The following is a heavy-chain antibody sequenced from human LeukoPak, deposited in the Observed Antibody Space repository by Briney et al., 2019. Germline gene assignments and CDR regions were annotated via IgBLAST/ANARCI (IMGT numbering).Heavy chain of an antibody. V-gene: IGHV4-39*01. CDR3: ATSYYYDYRQIDY. Sequence: SETLSLTCTVSGDSISTSSYYWGWIRQPPGKGLEWLGSIYYSGSTYYNPSLKSRVTISVDTSKNQFSLNLYSVTAADTAVFYCATSYYYDYRQIDYWGQGTLVTVSS. CDR1: GDSISTSSYY. D-gene: IGHD3-22*01. J-gene: IGHJ4*02. CDR2: IYYSGST.